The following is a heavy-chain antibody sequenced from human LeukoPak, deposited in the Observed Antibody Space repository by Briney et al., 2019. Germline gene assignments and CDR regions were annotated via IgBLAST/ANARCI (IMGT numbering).Heavy chain of an antibody. CDR3: ARGYSSSWYSPFPHFDY. J-gene: IGHJ4*02. D-gene: IGHD6-13*01. V-gene: IGHV4-39*01. CDR1: GGSISSSSYY. Sequence: PSETLSLTCTVSGGSISSSSYYWGWIRQPPGKGLEWIGSIYYSGSTYYNPSLKSRVTISVDTSKNQFSLKLSSVTAADTAVYYCARGYSSSWYSPFPHFDYWGQGTLVTVSS. CDR2: IYYSGST.